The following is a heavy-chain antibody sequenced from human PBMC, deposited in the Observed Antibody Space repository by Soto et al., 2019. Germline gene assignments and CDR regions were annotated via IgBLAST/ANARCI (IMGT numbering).Heavy chain of an antibody. D-gene: IGHD4-17*01. Sequence: PSETLSLTCTVSGGSISSYYWSWIRQPPGKGLEWIGYIYYSGSTNYNPSLKSRVTISVDTSKNQFSLKLSSVTAADTAVYYCARLKPYGGSYWGQGTLVTVSS. V-gene: IGHV4-59*08. CDR1: GGSISSYY. CDR3: ARLKPYGGSY. CDR2: IYYSGST. J-gene: IGHJ4*02.